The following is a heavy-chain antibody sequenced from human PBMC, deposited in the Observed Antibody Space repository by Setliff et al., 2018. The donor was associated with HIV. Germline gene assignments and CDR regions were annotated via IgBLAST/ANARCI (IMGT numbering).Heavy chain of an antibody. Sequence: ETLSLTCTVSGGSISSYYWSWIRQPPGKGLEWIGYFFYSGSPNYNPSLKSRVTISVDTSKNQFSLKLTSVTAADTAVYYCARHPTRGTWFDPWGQGTLVTVSS. CDR1: GGSISSYY. CDR2: FFYSGSP. D-gene: IGHD1-1*01. CDR3: ARHPTRGTWFDP. V-gene: IGHV4-59*08. J-gene: IGHJ5*02.